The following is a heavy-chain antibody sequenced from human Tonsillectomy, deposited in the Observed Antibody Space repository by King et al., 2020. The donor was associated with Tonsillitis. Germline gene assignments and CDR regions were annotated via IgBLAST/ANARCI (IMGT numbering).Heavy chain of an antibody. Sequence: VQLVESGGGLVQPGGSLRLSCAASGFSFGSYAMSWVRHASGKGLEWVSGISVSGGTLYYADSVKGRFTISIDTSKNTPYLQMNSLRGEDTGVYYCAKDSGNNYYDMDVWGQGTTVTVSS. CDR3: AKDSGNNYYDMDV. CDR2: ISVSGGTL. V-gene: IGHV3-23*04. J-gene: IGHJ6*02. CDR1: GFSFGSYA.